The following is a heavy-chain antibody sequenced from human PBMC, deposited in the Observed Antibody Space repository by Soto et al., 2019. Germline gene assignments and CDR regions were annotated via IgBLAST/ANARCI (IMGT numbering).Heavy chain of an antibody. V-gene: IGHV1-69*01. CDR1: GGTFSSYA. Sequence: QVQLVQSGAEVKKPGSSVKVSCKASGGTFSSYAISWVRQAPGQGLEWMGGITPIFGTANYAQKFQGRGTITADESTSTAYMELSSLRSEDTAVYYCARDGRGHYYDSPAWFDPWGQGTLVTVSS. CDR3: ARDGRGHYYDSPAWFDP. CDR2: ITPIFGTA. D-gene: IGHD3-22*01. J-gene: IGHJ5*02.